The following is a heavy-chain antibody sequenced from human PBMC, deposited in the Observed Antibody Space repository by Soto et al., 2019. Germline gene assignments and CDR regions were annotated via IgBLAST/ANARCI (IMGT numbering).Heavy chain of an antibody. CDR2: ISGSGGST. D-gene: IGHD2-2*01. CDR3: AKGLDIVVVPAAVNFDY. CDR1: GFTFSSYA. J-gene: IGHJ4*02. V-gene: IGHV3-23*01. Sequence: LRLSCAASGFTFSSYAMSWVRQAPGKGLEWVSAISGSGGSTYYADSVKGRFTISRDNSKNTLYLQMNSLRAEDTAVYYCAKGLDIVVVPAAVNFDYWGQGTLVTVSS.